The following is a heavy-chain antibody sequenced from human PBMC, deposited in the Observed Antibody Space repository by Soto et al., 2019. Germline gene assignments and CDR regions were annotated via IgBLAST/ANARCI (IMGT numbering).Heavy chain of an antibody. CDR3: ARYCFTGGGGYYGMDV. D-gene: IGHD2-8*02. CDR2: IIPIFGTA. Sequence: QVQLVQSGAEVKKPGSSVKVSCKASGGTFSSYAISWVRQAPGQGLEWMGGIIPIFGTANYAQQFQGRVKIAADESTSTAYMELSSLRSEDTAVYYCARYCFTGGGGYYGMDVWGQGTTVTVSS. V-gene: IGHV1-69*01. J-gene: IGHJ6*02. CDR1: GGTFSSYA.